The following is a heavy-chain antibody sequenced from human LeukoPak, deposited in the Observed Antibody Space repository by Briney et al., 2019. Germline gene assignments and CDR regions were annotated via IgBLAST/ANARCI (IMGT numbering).Heavy chain of an antibody. Sequence: GGSLRLSCAASGLTFSSYEMNWVRQAPGKGLEWISYISSASNMIYYAESVKGRFTVSRDNAKNSLYLQMNSLRAEDTAVYYCATASGSWYRYYFDSWGQGILVTVSS. CDR1: GLTFSSYE. CDR2: ISSASNMI. D-gene: IGHD6-13*01. J-gene: IGHJ4*02. V-gene: IGHV3-48*03. CDR3: ATASGSWYRYYFDS.